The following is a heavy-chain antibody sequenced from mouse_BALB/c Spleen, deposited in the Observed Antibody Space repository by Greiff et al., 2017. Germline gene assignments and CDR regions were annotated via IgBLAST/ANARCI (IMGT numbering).Heavy chain of an antibody. D-gene: IGHD2-1*01. V-gene: IGHV1S81*02. CDR2: INPSNGGT. CDR3: TRSRGNYDYYAMDY. Sequence: VQVVESGAELVKPGASVKLSCKASGYTFTSYYMYWVKQRPGQGLEWIGEINPSNGGTNFNEKFKSKATLTVDKSSSTAYMQLSSLTSEDSAVYYCTRSRGNYDYYAMDYWGQGTSVTVSS. CDR1: GYTFTSYY. J-gene: IGHJ4*01.